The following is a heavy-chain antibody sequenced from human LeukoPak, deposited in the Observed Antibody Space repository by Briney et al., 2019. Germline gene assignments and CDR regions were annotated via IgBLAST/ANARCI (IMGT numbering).Heavy chain of an antibody. CDR1: GFTFSSYA. V-gene: IGHV3-23*01. CDR3: AKTGSSTSWTDYYYYYGMDV. D-gene: IGHD2-2*01. J-gene: IGHJ6*02. CDR2: ISGSGGST. Sequence: GRSLRLSCAASGFTFSSYAMSWVRQAPGKGLEWVSAISGSGGSTYYADSVKGRFTISRDNSKNTLYLQMNSLRAEDTAVYYCAKTGSSTSWTDYYYYYGMDVWGQGTTVTVSS.